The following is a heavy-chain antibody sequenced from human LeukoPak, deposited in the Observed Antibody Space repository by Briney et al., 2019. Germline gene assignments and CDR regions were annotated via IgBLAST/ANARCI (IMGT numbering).Heavy chain of an antibody. CDR2: INPSGGST. CDR1: GYTFTSYY. CDR3: ARALTGSRLGY. V-gene: IGHV1-46*01. J-gene: IGHJ4*02. Sequence: ASVKVSCKASGYTFTSYYMHWMRQAPGQGLDWMGIINPSGGSTSYAQKFQGRVTMTRDMSTSTVYMELSSLRSEDTAVYYCARALTGSRLGYWGQGTLVTVSS. D-gene: IGHD7-27*01.